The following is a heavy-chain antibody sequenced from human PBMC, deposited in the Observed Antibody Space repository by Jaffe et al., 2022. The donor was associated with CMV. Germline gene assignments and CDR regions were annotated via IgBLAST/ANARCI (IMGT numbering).Heavy chain of an antibody. CDR2: IYYSGST. CDR1: GGSISSSSYY. J-gene: IGHJ5*02. V-gene: IGHV4-39*01. Sequence: QLQLQESGPGLVKPSETLSLTCTVSGGSISSSSYYWGWIRQPPGKGLEWIGSIYYSGSTYYNPSLKSRVTISVDTSKNQFSLKLSSVTAADTAVYYCARLGRERREYNWFDPWGQGTLVTVSS. D-gene: IGHD1-1*01. CDR3: ARLGRERREYNWFDP.